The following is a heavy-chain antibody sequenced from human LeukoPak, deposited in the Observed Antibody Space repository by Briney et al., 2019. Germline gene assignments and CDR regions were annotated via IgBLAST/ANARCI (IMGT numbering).Heavy chain of an antibody. Sequence: GASVKVSCKASGYTFTSYYMHWVRQAPGQGLEWMGIINPSGGSTSYAQKFQGRVTMTRDMSTGTVYMELSSLRVEDTAVYYCAKGKQYYDISTGNYGLNNWIDPWGQGTLVTVSS. CDR1: GYTFTSYY. CDR3: AKGKQYYDISTGNYGLNNWIDP. D-gene: IGHD3-9*01. V-gene: IGHV1-46*01. CDR2: INPSGGST. J-gene: IGHJ5*02.